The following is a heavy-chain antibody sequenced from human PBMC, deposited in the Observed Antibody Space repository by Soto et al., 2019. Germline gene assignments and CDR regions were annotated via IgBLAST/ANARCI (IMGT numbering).Heavy chain of an antibody. CDR2: IIPIFGTA. Sequence: SVKVSCKASGGTFSSYAISWVRQAPGQGLEWMGGIIPIFGTANYAQKFQGRVTITADKSTSTAYMELSSLRSEDTAVYYCARGIKLWYHKTKYYYYGMDVWGQGTTVTVSS. D-gene: IGHD5-18*01. J-gene: IGHJ6*02. CDR1: GGTFSSYA. V-gene: IGHV1-69*06. CDR3: ARGIKLWYHKTKYYYYGMDV.